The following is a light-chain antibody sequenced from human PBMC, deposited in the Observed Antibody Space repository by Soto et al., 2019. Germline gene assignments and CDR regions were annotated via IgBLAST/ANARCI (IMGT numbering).Light chain of an antibody. CDR3: QQYKYLWT. J-gene: IGKJ1*01. V-gene: IGKV3-15*01. CDR1: ESISSH. Sequence: EIVMTQSPATLSVARGEEVTLSCRASESISSHLAWYQQRPGRSPRLLIHEASTRATGISARFSGSGSRTEFTLTISSLQSEDCAVYYCQQYKYLWTFGQGTRVELK. CDR2: EAS.